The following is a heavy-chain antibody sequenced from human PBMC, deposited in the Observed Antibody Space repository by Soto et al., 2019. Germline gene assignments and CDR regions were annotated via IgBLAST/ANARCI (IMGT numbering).Heavy chain of an antibody. Sequence: QVKLVESGGGVGQPGKSRRLSCEASGVSFETYAMHWVRQPPGTGLEWGVGISFYGKNTYYTDSVKGRFTFYKDKCKNTLYLQLNTLRPEDTAVYFCATDYFYCANVNCFRGYYGMDVWGQGATVTVSS. CDR3: ATDYFYCANVNCFRGYYGMDV. CDR1: GVSFETYA. D-gene: IGHD1-1*01. CDR2: ISFYGKNT. V-gene: IGHV3-30*04. J-gene: IGHJ6*02.